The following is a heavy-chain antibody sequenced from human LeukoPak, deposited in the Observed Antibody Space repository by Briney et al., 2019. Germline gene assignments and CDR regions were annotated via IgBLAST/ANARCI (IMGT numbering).Heavy chain of an antibody. CDR3: ARDGAFIVIVPAAMPFFRRDGYNEDAFDI. V-gene: IGHV3-30*04. CDR2: ISYDGSNK. D-gene: IGHD2-2*01. J-gene: IGHJ3*02. Sequence: PGGSLRLSCAASGFTFSSYAMHWVRQAPGKGLEWVAVISYDGSNKYYADSVKGRFTISRDNSKNTLYLQMNSLRAEDTAVYYCARDGAFIVIVPAAMPFFRRDGYNEDAFDIWGQGTMVTVSS. CDR1: GFTFSSYA.